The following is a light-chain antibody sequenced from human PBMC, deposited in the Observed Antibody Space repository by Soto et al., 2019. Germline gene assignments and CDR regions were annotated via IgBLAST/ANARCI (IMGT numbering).Light chain of an antibody. V-gene: IGKV1-17*01. CDR2: EAS. CDR3: LQYSSYPWT. Sequence: DIQMTQSPSSLSASVGDRVTITCRARQDVRDDLGWYQQTPGKAPERLIYEASTLHRGVTSRFSGSGSGTEFTLTISSLQPEDFATYYCLQYSSYPWTFGQGTNVEIK. J-gene: IGKJ1*01. CDR1: QDVRDD.